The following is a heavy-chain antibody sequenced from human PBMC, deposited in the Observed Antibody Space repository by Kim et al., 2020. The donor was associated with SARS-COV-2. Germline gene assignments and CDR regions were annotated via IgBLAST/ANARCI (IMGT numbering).Heavy chain of an antibody. V-gene: IGHV3-7*01. D-gene: IGHD2-15*01. CDR1: GFSFTTNW. J-gene: IGHJ4*02. CDR2: IKEDGTEK. CDR3: ARDRRYSLDY. Sequence: GGSLRPSCVVSGFSFTTNWMSWVRQAPGKGLEWVAKIKEDGTEKYYGYSVEGRFTISRDNAKNSLYLQMNSLSAEDTAVYYCARDRRYSLDYWGQGTLVTVSS.